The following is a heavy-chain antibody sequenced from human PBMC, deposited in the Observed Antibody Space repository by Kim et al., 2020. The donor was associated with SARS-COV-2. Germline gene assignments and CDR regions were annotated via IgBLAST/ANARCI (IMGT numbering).Heavy chain of an antibody. V-gene: IGHV4-34*01. CDR2: INHSGST. CDR1: GGSFSGYY. D-gene: IGHD1-26*01. Sequence: SETLSLTCAVYGGSFSGYYWSWIRQPPGKGLEWIGEINHSGSTNYNPSLKSRVTISVDTSKNQFSLKLSSVTAADTAVYYCASLSGSYRAHHWGQGTLVTVSS. J-gene: IGHJ4*02. CDR3: ASLSGSYRAHH.